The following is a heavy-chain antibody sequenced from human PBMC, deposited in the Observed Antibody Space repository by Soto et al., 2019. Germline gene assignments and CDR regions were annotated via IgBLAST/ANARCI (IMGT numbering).Heavy chain of an antibody. CDR1: GYTFTSYA. Sequence: ASVKVSCKASGYTFTSYAMHWVRQAPGQRLEWMGWINASNGNTKYSQKFQGRVTITRDTSASTAYMELSSLRSEDTAVYYCAREGVYDIWSHYLWMLAFDICGQGTMVTV. CDR3: AREGVYDIWSHYLWMLAFDI. J-gene: IGHJ3*02. D-gene: IGHD3-3*01. CDR2: INASNGNT. V-gene: IGHV1-3*01.